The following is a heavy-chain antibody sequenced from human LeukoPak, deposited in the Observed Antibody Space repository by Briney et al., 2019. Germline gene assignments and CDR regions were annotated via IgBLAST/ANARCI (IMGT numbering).Heavy chain of an antibody. CDR3: ARGDFWGFFDY. V-gene: IGHV4-30-4*08. D-gene: IGHD3-3*01. CDR1: GGSISSSSYY. Sequence: PSETLSLTCTVSGGSISSSSYYWGWIRQPPGKGLEWIGYIYYSGSTYYNPSLKSRVTISVDTSKNQFSLKLSSVTAADTAVYYCARGDFWGFFDYWGQGTLVTVSS. J-gene: IGHJ4*02. CDR2: IYYSGST.